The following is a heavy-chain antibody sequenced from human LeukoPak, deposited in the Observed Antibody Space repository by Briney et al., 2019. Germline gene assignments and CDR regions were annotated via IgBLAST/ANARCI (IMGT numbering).Heavy chain of an antibody. Sequence: GASVKVSCKASGYTFTGYYMHWVRQAPGQGVEWMGWINPNSGGTNYAQKFQGRVTMTRDTSISTAYMELSRLRSDDTAVYYCARDLFGMVRGVTYDYWDQGTLVTVSS. D-gene: IGHD3-10*01. CDR3: ARDLFGMVRGVTYDY. J-gene: IGHJ4*02. CDR1: GYTFTGYY. V-gene: IGHV1-2*02. CDR2: INPNSGGT.